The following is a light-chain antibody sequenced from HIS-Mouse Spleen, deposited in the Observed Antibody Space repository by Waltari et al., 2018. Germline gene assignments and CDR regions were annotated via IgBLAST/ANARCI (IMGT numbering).Light chain of an antibody. CDR2: DDS. Sequence: SYVLTQPPSVSVAPGKTARITCGGNNIGSKSVHWYQQKPGQAPVLVVYDDSERPSGIPERFSGSNSGNTATLTISRVEAGDEADYYCQVWDSSSDHVVFGGG. CDR3: QVWDSSSDHVV. CDR1: NIGSKS. J-gene: IGLJ2*01. V-gene: IGLV3-21*03.